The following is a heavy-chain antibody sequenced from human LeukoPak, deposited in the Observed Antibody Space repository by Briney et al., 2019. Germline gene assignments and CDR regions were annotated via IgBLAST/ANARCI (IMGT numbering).Heavy chain of an antibody. CDR2: ISSSTGNT. CDR3: ARSPTDNSREGVDY. J-gene: IGHJ4*02. CDR1: GFTYSTCA. D-gene: IGHD1-1*01. Sequence: PGGSLRLSCAASGFTYSTCAMSWVRQAPGKGLEWVSVISSSTGNTYYGESVKGRFTISRDNSQDTLYLQMSSLRAEDTAIYYCARSPTDNSREGVDYWGQGTLVTVSS. V-gene: IGHV3-23*01.